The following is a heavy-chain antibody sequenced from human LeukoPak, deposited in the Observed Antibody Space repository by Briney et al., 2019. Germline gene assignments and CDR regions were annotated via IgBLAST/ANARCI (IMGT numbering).Heavy chain of an antibody. CDR1: GFTFSSYE. V-gene: IGHV3-48*03. J-gene: IGHJ4*02. CDR3: AREPTTVTTAFDY. D-gene: IGHD4-17*01. Sequence: GGSLRLSCAASGFTFSSYEMNWVRQAPGKGLEWVSYISSSGSTIYYADSVKGRFTISRDNAKNSLYLQMNSLRAEDTAVYYCAREPTTVTTAFDYWGQGTLVTVSS. CDR2: ISSSGSTI.